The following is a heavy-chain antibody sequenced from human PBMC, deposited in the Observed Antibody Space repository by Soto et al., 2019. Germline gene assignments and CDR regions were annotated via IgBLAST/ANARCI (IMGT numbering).Heavy chain of an antibody. Sequence: TETLSLTCTVSGGSISSYYWSWGRQPAGKGLEWIGRIYTSGSTNYNPSLKSRVTMSVDTSKNQFSLKLSSVTAADTAVYYCARDSVHGGDFWSCYYPRDKSGDYSYALAVWGQGPMVT. J-gene: IGHJ6*02. CDR3: ARDSVHGGDFWSCYYPRDKSGDYSYALAV. CDR2: IYTSGST. CDR1: GGSISSYY. V-gene: IGHV4-4*07. D-gene: IGHD3-3*01.